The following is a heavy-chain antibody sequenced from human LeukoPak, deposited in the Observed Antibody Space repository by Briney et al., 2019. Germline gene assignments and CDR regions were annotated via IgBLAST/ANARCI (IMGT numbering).Heavy chain of an antibody. D-gene: IGHD4/OR15-4a*01. CDR3: AQGLRVFDY. J-gene: IGHJ4*02. Sequence: SETLSLTCAVYGGSFSGYYWSWIRQPPGKGLEWIGEINHSGSANYNPSLKSRVTISVDTSKNQFSLKLSSVTAADTAVYYCAQGLRVFDYWGQGTLVTVSS. CDR2: INHSGSA. V-gene: IGHV4-34*01. CDR1: GGSFSGYY.